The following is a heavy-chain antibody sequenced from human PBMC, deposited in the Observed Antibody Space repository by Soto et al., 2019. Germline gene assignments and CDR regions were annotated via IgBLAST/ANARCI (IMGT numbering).Heavy chain of an antibody. CDR1: GFTFSSYA. V-gene: IGHV3-30*04. J-gene: IGHJ4*02. Sequence: GGSLRLSCAASGFTFSSYAMHWVRQAPGKGLEWVAVISYDGSNKYYADSVKGRFTISRDNSKNTLYLQMNSLRAEDTAVYYCARPYSSSWRAYFDYWGQGTLVTVSS. D-gene: IGHD6-13*01. CDR2: ISYDGSNK. CDR3: ARPYSSSWRAYFDY.